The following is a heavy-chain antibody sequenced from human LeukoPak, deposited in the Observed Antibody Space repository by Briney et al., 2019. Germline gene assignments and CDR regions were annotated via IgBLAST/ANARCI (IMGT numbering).Heavy chain of an antibody. J-gene: IGHJ4*02. CDR3: AKIPLLIVVVTGYFDY. CDR1: GIIFSNYD. Sequence: GGSLRLSCAASGIIFSNYDMHWVRQAPGKGLEWVAFIWSDGSNRYYADSVKGRFTISRDNSKNTLYLQMNSLRAEDTAVYYCAKIPLLIVVVTGYFDYWGQGTLVTVSS. CDR2: IWSDGSNR. D-gene: IGHD3-22*01. V-gene: IGHV3-30*02.